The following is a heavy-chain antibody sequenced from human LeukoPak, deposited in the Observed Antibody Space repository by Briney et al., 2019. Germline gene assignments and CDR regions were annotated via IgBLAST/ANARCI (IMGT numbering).Heavy chain of an antibody. CDR2: INEEGTTI. Sequence: PGGSLRLSCAASGFTLSSYWMHWVRQAPGKGLVWVSRINEEGTTIDYADSVRGRFTISRDIAKNTLYLQMNRLRPEDTAVYHCVKDFVGVEEFWGQGTLVTVSS. CDR1: GFTLSSYW. V-gene: IGHV3-74*01. D-gene: IGHD3-16*01. J-gene: IGHJ4*02. CDR3: VKDFVGVEEF.